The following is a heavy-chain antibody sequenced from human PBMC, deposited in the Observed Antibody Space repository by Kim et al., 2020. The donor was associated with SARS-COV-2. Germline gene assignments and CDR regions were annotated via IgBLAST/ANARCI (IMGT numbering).Heavy chain of an antibody. Sequence: ASVKVSCKASGYTFTSYYMHWVRQAPGQGLEWMGIINPSGGSTSYAQKFQGRVTMTRDTSTSTVYMELSSLRSEDTAGFYCARDPITMVQGVMITTPNYYGMDVWGQGTTVTVSS. D-gene: IGHD3-10*01. CDR3: ARDPITMVQGVMITTPNYYGMDV. CDR1: GYTFTSYY. V-gene: IGHV1-46*01. J-gene: IGHJ6*02. CDR2: INPSGGST.